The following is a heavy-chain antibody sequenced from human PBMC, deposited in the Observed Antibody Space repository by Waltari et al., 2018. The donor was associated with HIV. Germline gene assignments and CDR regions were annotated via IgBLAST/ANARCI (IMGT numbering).Heavy chain of an antibody. CDR2: IIPSFGTA. J-gene: IGHJ3*02. V-gene: IGHV1-69*06. D-gene: IGHD3-22*01. CDR3: ARDVSKGLLLDAFDI. CDR1: GGTFSSYA. Sequence: QVQLVQSGAEVKKPGSSVKVSCKASGGTFSSYAISWVRQAPGKGLEWMGGIIPSFGTANYAQKFQGRVTITADKSTSTAYMELSSLRSEDTAVYYCARDVSKGLLLDAFDIWGQGTMVTGSS.